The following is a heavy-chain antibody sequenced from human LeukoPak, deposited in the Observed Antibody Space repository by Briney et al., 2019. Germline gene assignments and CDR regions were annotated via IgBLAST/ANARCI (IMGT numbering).Heavy chain of an antibody. J-gene: IGHJ4*02. CDR2: IYHSGST. CDR3: ARLVGGKIRGSSWYPRVSDY. Sequence: PSETLSLTCTVSGYSISSGYYWGWIRQPPGKGLEWIGSIYHSGSTYYNPSLKSRVTISVDTSKNQFSLKLSSVTAADTAVYYCARLVGGKIRGSSWYPRVSDYWGQGTLVTVSS. V-gene: IGHV4-38-2*02. CDR1: GYSISSGYY. D-gene: IGHD6-13*01.